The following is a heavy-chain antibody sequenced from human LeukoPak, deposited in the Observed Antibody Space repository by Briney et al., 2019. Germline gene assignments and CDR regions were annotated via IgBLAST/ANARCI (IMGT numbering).Heavy chain of an antibody. CDR1: GGSFSGYY. D-gene: IGHD6-13*01. CDR3: ARGLESSSGAFDI. CDR2: INHSGST. V-gene: IGHV4-34*01. J-gene: IGHJ3*02. Sequence: ASETLSLTCAVYGGSFSGYYWSWIRQPPGKGLEWIGEINHSGSTNYNPSLKSRVTISVDTSKNQFSLKLSSVTAADTAVYYCARGLESSSGAFDIWGQGTMVTVSS.